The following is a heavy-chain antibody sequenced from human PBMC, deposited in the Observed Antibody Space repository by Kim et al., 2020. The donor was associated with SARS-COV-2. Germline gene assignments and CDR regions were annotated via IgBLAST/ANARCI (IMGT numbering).Heavy chain of an antibody. CDR3: AKDPRRSGSYYPWYFDL. CDR1: GFTFSSYA. Sequence: GGSLRLSCAASGFTFSSYAMSWVRQAPGKGLEWVSAISGSGGSTYYADSVKGRFTISRDNSKNTLYLQMNSLRAEDTAVYYCAKDPRRSGSYYPWYFDLWGRGTLVTVSS. D-gene: IGHD3-10*01. CDR2: ISGSGGST. J-gene: IGHJ2*01. V-gene: IGHV3-23*01.